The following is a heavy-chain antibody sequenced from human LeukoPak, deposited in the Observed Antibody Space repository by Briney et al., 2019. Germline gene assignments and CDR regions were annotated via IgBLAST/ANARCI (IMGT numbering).Heavy chain of an antibody. D-gene: IGHD2-15*01. V-gene: IGHV3-30*02. CDR1: GFTFSSYG. CDR3: AREDTYCSGGSCYNSGEYFQH. J-gene: IGHJ1*01. CDR2: IRYDGSNK. Sequence: GGSLRLSCAASGFTFSSYGMHWVRQAPGKGLEWVAFIRYDGSNKYYADSVKGRFTISRDNSKNTLYLQMNSLRAEDTAVYYCAREDTYCSGGSCYNSGEYFQHWGQGTLVTVSS.